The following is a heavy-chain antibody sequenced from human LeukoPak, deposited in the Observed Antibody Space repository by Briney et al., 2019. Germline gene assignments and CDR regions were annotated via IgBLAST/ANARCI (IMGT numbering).Heavy chain of an antibody. V-gene: IGHV3-21*01. Sequence: GGSLRLSCAASGFTFSSYAMSWVRQAPRKGLEWVSSISSSSYIYYADSVKGRFTISRDNAKNSLYLQMNSLRAEDTAVYYCARDPGYKGSYYYYYYGMDVWGQGTTVTVSS. CDR3: ARDPGYKGSYYYYYYGMDV. J-gene: IGHJ6*02. CDR2: ISSSSYI. CDR1: GFTFSSYA. D-gene: IGHD1-26*01.